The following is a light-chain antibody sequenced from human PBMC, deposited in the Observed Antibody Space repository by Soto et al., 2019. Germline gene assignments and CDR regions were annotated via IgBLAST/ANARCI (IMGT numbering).Light chain of an antibody. J-gene: IGLJ1*01. Sequence: QSALTQPPSASGSPGQSVTISCTGTSSDVGGYDCVSWYQHRPGTAPKFLIYEVTKRPSGVPDRFSGSKSGNTASLTVSGLQPEDEADYFCSSYAASNTYVFGTGTKVTAL. CDR2: EVT. V-gene: IGLV2-8*01. CDR3: SSYAASNTYV. CDR1: SSDVGGYDC.